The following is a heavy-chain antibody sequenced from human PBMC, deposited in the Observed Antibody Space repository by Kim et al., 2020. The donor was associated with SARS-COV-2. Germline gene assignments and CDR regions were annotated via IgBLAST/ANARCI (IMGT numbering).Heavy chain of an antibody. CDR1: GGSISSSSYY. CDR3: ARYIVMVTATCAY. V-gene: IGHV4-39*01. Sequence: SETLSLTCTVSGGSISSSSYYWGWIREPPGKGLEWIGSMSYSGITYYNTSLKSRVSISVDTSKNQFSLKLSSVTAADTAVYYCARYIVMVTATCAYWGQG. CDR2: MSYSGIT. D-gene: IGHD2-21*02. J-gene: IGHJ4*02.